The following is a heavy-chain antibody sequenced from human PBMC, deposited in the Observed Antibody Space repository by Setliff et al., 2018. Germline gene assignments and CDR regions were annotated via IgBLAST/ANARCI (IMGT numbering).Heavy chain of an antibody. J-gene: IGHJ4*02. Sequence: GGSLRLSCAASALTFNKYAVTWLRQAPGKGLEWVSSITVSGHTTYADSVEGRFSISRDNSRNRVYLEINNVRVEDTAIYYCAKEKINGGSASFPFDSWGQGTLVTVSS. D-gene: IGHD3-10*01. V-gene: IGHV3-23*01. CDR3: AKEKINGGSASFPFDS. CDR2: ITVSGHTT. CDR1: ALTFNKYA.